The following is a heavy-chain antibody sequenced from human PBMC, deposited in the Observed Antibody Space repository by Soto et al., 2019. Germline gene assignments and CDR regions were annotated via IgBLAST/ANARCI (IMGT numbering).Heavy chain of an antibody. D-gene: IGHD4-17*01. Sequence: PGGSLRLSCAASGFTFSIYVMHWVRQAPGKGLEWVAVIWYDGSNKYYADSVKGRFTISRDNSKNTLYLQMNSLRAEDTAVYYCARDYGDYVAVDYWGQGTLVTVSS. CDR3: ARDYGDYVAVDY. CDR1: GFTFSIYV. J-gene: IGHJ4*02. CDR2: IWYDGSNK. V-gene: IGHV3-33*08.